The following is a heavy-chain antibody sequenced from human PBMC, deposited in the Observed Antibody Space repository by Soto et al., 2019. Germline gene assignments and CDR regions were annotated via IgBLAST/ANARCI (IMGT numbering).Heavy chain of an antibody. CDR1: GYSISSGYY. Sequence: LETLSLTCAVSGYSISSGYYWGWIRQPPGKGLEWIGSIYHSGSTNYNPSLKSRVTISVDTSKNQFSLKLSSVTAADTGVYYCARERANCGGNTAQYYFDYWGQGTLVTVSS. CDR2: IYHSGST. CDR3: ARERANCGGNTAQYYFDY. V-gene: IGHV4-38-2*02. D-gene: IGHD2-15*01. J-gene: IGHJ4*02.